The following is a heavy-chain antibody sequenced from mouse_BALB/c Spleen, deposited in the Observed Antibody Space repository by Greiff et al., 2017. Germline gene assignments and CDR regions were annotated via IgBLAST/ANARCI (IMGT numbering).Heavy chain of an antibody. J-gene: IGHJ3*01. D-gene: IGHD4-1*01. CDR2: ISNGGGST. V-gene: IGHV5-12-2*01. CDR3: ARQTNWSWFAY. CDR1: GFTFSSYT. Sequence: EVHLVESGGGLVQPGGSLKLSCAASGFTFSSYTMSWVRQTPEKRLEWVAYISNGGGSTYYPDTVKGRFTISRDNAKNTLYLQMSSLKSEDTAMYYCARQTNWSWFAYWGQGTLVTVSA.